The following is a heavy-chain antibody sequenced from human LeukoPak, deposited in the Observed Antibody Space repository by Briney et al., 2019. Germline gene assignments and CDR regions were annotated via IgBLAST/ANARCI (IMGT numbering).Heavy chain of an antibody. J-gene: IGHJ4*02. D-gene: IGHD1-26*01. V-gene: IGHV1-2*02. Sequence: ASVKVSCKASGYTFTGYYMHWVRQAPGQGLEWMGWINPNSGGTNYAQKFQGRVTMTRDTSISTAYMELSRLRSDDTAVYYCARVQGWELVWFDYWGQGTLVTVSS. CDR1: GYTFTGYY. CDR3: ARVQGWELVWFDY. CDR2: INPNSGGT.